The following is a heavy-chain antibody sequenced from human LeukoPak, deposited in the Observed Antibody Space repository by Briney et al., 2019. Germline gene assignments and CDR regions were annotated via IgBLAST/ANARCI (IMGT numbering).Heavy chain of an antibody. CDR2: IYSGGST. Sequence: PGGSLRLSCAASGFTVSSNYMSWVRQAPRKGLEWVSVIYSGGSTYYADSVKGRFTISRDNSKNTLYLQMNSLRAEDTAVYHCASLSYQLRSDYWGQGTLVTVSS. V-gene: IGHV3-53*01. CDR3: ASLSYQLRSDY. J-gene: IGHJ4*02. CDR1: GFTVSSNY. D-gene: IGHD2-2*01.